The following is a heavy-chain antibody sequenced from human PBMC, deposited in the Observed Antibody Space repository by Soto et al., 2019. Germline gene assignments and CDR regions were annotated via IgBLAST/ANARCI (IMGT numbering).Heavy chain of an antibody. CDR1: GYTFTSYG. D-gene: IGHD3-10*01. J-gene: IGHJ6*02. CDR3: ARECAVRGVMFPYYYYYGMDV. V-gene: IGHV1-18*01. CDR2: ISAYNGNT. Sequence: GASVKVSCKASGYTFTSYGISWVRQAPGQGLEWMGWISAYNGNTNYAQKLQGRVTMTTDTSTSTAYMELRSLRSDDTAVYYCARECAVRGVMFPYYYYYGMDVWGQGTTVTVSS.